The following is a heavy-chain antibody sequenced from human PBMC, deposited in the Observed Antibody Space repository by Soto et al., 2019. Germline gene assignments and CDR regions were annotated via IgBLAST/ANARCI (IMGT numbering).Heavy chain of an antibody. J-gene: IGHJ5*02. CDR1: GGSISSGDYY. CDR2: IYYSGST. Sequence: SSETLSLTRTVSGGSISSGDYYWSCIRQPPGKDLEWIGYIYYSGSTYYNPSLKSRVTISVDTSKNQFSLKLSSVTAADTAVYYCARDFRRNWFDPWGQGTLVTVSS. V-gene: IGHV4-30-4*01. CDR3: ARDFRRNWFDP.